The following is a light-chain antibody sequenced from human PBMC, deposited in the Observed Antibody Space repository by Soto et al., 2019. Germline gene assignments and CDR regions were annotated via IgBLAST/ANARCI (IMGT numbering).Light chain of an antibody. CDR1: QSVSSSY. J-gene: IGKJ5*01. V-gene: IGKV3D-20*02. CDR2: GAS. CDR3: QQRSTWPT. Sequence: EIVFTQSPGTLSLSPGERATLSCRASQSVSSSYLAWYQQIPGQAPRLLIYGASSRATAIPDTFSGSGSGTDFTLTISSLEPEDFALYYCQQRSTWPTFGQGTRLEI.